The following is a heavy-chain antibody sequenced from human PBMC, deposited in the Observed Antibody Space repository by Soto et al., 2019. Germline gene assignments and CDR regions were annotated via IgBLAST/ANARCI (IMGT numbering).Heavy chain of an antibody. D-gene: IGHD3-9*01. CDR1: GYTFTSYD. CDR2: MNPNSGNT. V-gene: IGHV1-8*01. CDR3: ARLKGTNYDILTGYLYYFDY. J-gene: IGHJ4*02. Sequence: VASVKVSCKASGYTFTSYDINWVRQATGQGLEWMGWMNPNSGNTGYAQKFQGRVTMTRNTSISTAYMELSSLRSEDTAVYYCARLKGTNYDILTGYLYYFDYWGQGTLVTVSS.